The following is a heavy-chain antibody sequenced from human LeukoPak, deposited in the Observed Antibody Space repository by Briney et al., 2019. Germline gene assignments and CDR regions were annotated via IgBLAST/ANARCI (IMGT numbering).Heavy chain of an antibody. Sequence: SGTLSLTCAVSGGSISSSNWWSWVRQPPGKGLEWIGYIYYSGSTYYNPSLKSRVTISVDTSKNQFSLKLSSVTAADTAVYYCARDGTYSSSSWFDPWGQGTLVTVSS. CDR1: GGSISSSNW. V-gene: IGHV4-4*02. CDR2: IYYSGST. J-gene: IGHJ5*02. CDR3: ARDGTYSSSSWFDP. D-gene: IGHD6-6*01.